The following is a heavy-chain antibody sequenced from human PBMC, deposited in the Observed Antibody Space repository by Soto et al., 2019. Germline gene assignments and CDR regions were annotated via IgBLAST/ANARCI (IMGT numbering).Heavy chain of an antibody. CDR3: ARVGLYCTNGVCYIGYYYYGMDV. V-gene: IGHV4-34*01. Sequence: PXATLSLACAVYGGSFSGYYWSWIRQPPGKGLEWIGEINHSGSTNYNPSLKSRVTISVDTSKNQFSLKLSSVTAADTAVYYCARVGLYCTNGVCYIGYYYYGMDVWGQGTTVTVSS. CDR2: INHSGST. D-gene: IGHD2-8*01. J-gene: IGHJ6*02. CDR1: GGSFSGYY.